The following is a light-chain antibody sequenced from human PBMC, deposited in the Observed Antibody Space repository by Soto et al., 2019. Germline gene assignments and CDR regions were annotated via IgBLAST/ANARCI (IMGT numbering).Light chain of an antibody. CDR1: QTVSSIY. V-gene: IGKV3-20*01. J-gene: IGKJ5*01. CDR3: QQYGSTPIT. Sequence: TPSPCTLSSYARDRAALSCLASQTVSSIYLACYQQKPGQAPRHLIYDASSRASGIPHRFSGVGSGTDYTLTISRLEPEDYAGYYCQQYGSTPITFAQGTRLEIK. CDR2: DAS.